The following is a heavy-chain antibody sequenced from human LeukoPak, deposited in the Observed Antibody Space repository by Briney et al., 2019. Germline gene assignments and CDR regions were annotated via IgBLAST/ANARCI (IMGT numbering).Heavy chain of an antibody. V-gene: IGHV4-59*01. Sequence: PSETLSLTCIVSGGSISSYYWSWIRQPPGKGLEWIGYIYYSGSTNYNPSLKSRVTISVDTSKKQFSLKLSSVTAADTAVYYCARGRGYSGLNYFDYWGQGTLVTVSS. D-gene: IGHD5-12*01. CDR2: IYYSGST. CDR3: ARGRGYSGLNYFDY. CDR1: GGSISSYY. J-gene: IGHJ4*02.